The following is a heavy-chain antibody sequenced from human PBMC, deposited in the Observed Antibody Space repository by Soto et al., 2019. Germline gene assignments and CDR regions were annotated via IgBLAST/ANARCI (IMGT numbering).Heavy chain of an antibody. J-gene: IGHJ4*02. CDR1: GYTFTGYY. Sequence: ASVKVSCKASGYTFTGYYMHWVRQAPGQGLEWMGWINPNSGGTNYAQKFQGWVTMTRDTSISTAYMELSRLRSDDTAVYYCAREVCSGGSCYYDYWGQGTLVTVSS. CDR3: AREVCSGGSCYYDY. CDR2: INPNSGGT. V-gene: IGHV1-2*04. D-gene: IGHD2-15*01.